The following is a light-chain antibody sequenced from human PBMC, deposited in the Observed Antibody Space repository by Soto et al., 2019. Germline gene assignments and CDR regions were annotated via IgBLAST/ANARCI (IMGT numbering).Light chain of an antibody. CDR3: QSYGRSLSDVV. J-gene: IGLJ2*01. CDR2: VNN. CDR1: SSNIGAGYD. Sequence: QSVLTQPTSVSGAPGQRVTISCTGSSSNIGAGYDVHWYQQVPGTAPKLLISVNNRRPSGVPDRFSDSKSGTSASLAITGLQAEDEADYYCQSYGRSLSDVVFGGGTKVTVL. V-gene: IGLV1-40*01.